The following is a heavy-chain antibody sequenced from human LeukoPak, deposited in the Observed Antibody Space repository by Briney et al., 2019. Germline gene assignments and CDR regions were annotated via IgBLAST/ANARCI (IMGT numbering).Heavy chain of an antibody. CDR1: GYIFTSYW. V-gene: IGHV5-51*01. D-gene: IGHD4/OR15-4a*01. CDR2: IYPGDSDP. Sequence: GESLNISCKASGYIFTSYWIGWVRQMPGKGLEWLGIIYPGDSDPRYSPSFQGQVTISADKSISTAYLQWSSLKASDTAMYYCARREMLTLNFAYWGQGCLVTVSS. CDR3: ARREMLTLNFAY. J-gene: IGHJ4*02.